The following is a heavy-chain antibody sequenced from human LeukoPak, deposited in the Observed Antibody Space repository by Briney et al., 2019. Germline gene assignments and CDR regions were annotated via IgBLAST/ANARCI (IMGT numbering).Heavy chain of an antibody. V-gene: IGHV4-34*01. J-gene: IGHJ5*02. Sequence: PSETLSLTCAVYGGSFSGYYWSWIRQPPGKGLEWIGEINHSGSTNYNPSLKSRVTISVDTSKNQFSLKLSSVTAADTAVYYCARKYYDILTGYSPPYNWFDPWGQGTLVTVSS. D-gene: IGHD3-9*01. CDR3: ARKYYDILTGYSPPYNWFDP. CDR2: INHSGST. CDR1: GGSFSGYY.